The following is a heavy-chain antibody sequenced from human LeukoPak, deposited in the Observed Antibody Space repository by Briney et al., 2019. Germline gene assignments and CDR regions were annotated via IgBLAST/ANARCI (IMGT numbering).Heavy chain of an antibody. CDR1: GGSISSYY. D-gene: IGHD6-25*01. J-gene: IGHJ6*03. CDR3: ASAAQYYYYMDV. Sequence: PSETLSLTCTVSGGSISSYYWSWIRQPPGKGLEWIGYIYYSGSTNYNPSLKSRVTISVDTSKNQFSLKLSSVTAADTAVYYCASAAQYYYYMDVWGKGTTVTISS. V-gene: IGHV4-59*01. CDR2: IYYSGST.